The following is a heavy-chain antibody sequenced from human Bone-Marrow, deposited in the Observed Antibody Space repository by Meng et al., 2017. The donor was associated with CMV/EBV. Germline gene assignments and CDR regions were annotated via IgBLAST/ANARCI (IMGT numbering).Heavy chain of an antibody. CDR3: ARETTVTWGFDY. Sequence: SETLSLTCPVSGGSVSIGRYYWSWIRQPPGKGLEWIGYIYYSGSTNYNPSLKSRVTISVDTSKNQFSLKLSSVTAADTAVYYCARETTVTWGFDYWGQGTLVTVSS. CDR2: IYYSGST. V-gene: IGHV4-61*01. CDR1: GGSVSIGRYY. J-gene: IGHJ4*02. D-gene: IGHD4-17*01.